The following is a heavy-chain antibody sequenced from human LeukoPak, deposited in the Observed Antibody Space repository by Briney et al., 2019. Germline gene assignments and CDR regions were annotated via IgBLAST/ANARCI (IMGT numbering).Heavy chain of an antibody. Sequence: GGSLRLSCAASGFTFSSYAMSWVRQAPGKGLEWVSAISGSGGSTYYADSVKGRFTISRDNSKNTLYLQMNSLRAEDTAVYYCAKDRPIYDFWSGSGFDYWGQGPLVTVSS. D-gene: IGHD3-3*01. J-gene: IGHJ4*02. CDR2: ISGSGGST. V-gene: IGHV3-23*01. CDR3: AKDRPIYDFWSGSGFDY. CDR1: GFTFSSYA.